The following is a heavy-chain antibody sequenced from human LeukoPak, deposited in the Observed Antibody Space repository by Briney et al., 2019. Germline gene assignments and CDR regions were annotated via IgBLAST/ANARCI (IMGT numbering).Heavy chain of an antibody. V-gene: IGHV1-8*03. CDR2: MNPNSGNT. D-gene: IGHD3-10*01. CDR1: GYTFTSYD. J-gene: IGHJ6*03. Sequence: ASVKVSCKASGYTFTSYDINWVRQATGQGLEWMGWMNPNSGNTGYAQKFQGRVTITRNTSISTAYMELSSLRSEDTAVYCARRGFRDYYYYYMDLWGKGTTVTVSS. CDR3: ARRGFRDYYYYYMDL.